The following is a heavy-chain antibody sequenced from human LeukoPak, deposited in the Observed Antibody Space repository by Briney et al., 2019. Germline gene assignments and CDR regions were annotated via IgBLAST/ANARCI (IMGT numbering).Heavy chain of an antibody. Sequence: PGGSLRLSCAVSGFSFTNVWMNWVRQAPGKGLEWVGRIKNKDEGEKTDYAAPVKGRFTISRDDSKATLFLQMNSLKMEDTAIYYCTTGIDYGGGYWGQGTLVSVSS. V-gene: IGHV3-15*07. J-gene: IGHJ4*02. CDR2: IKNKDEGEKT. CDR1: GFSFTNVW. D-gene: IGHD3-16*01. CDR3: TTGIDYGGGY.